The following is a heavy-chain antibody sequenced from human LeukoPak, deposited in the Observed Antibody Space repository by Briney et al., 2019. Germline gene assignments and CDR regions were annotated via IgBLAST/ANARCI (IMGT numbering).Heavy chain of an antibody. Sequence: SETLSLTCTVSGGSISSGSYYWSWIRQPAGKGLEWIGRIYTSGSTNYNPSLKSRVTISVDTSKNQFSLKLSSVTAADTAVYYCARDYGSSSAPRPGYYYYGMDVWGKGTTVTVSS. CDR2: IYTSGST. V-gene: IGHV4-61*02. D-gene: IGHD6-13*01. J-gene: IGHJ6*04. CDR1: GGSISSGSYY. CDR3: ARDYGSSSAPRPGYYYYGMDV.